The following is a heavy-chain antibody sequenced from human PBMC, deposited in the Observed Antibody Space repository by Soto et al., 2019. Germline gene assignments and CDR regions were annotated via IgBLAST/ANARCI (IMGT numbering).Heavy chain of an antibody. V-gene: IGHV4-61*01. CDR2: IYFSGST. CDR3: ARERTGDPTFFDY. CDR1: GGSVRSGSYY. J-gene: IGHJ4*02. Sequence: SETLSLTCSVSGGSVRSGSYYWSWIRQPPGKGLEWIGYIYFSGSTDYNPSLKSRATISVDTSKNQFSLKLSSLTAADTAVYYCARERTGDPTFFDYWGQGTLVTVSS. D-gene: IGHD1-1*01.